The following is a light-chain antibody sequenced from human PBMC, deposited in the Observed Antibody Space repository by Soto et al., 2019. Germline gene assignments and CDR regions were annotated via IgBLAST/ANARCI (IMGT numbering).Light chain of an antibody. J-gene: IGLJ3*02. Sequence: QSALTQPPSASGSPGQSVTISCTGTSSDVGGYNYVSWYQQHPGKAPKLMISEVSKRPSGVPDRFSGSKSGNTASLTVSGLQAEDEADYFCSSYTTSGTPVFGGGTKLTVL. CDR2: EVS. CDR3: SSYTTSGTPV. V-gene: IGLV2-8*01. CDR1: SSDVGGYNY.